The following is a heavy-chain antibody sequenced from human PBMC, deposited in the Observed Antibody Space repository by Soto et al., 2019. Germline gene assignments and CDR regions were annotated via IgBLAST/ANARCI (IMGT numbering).Heavy chain of an antibody. CDR1: GFTFDDYA. J-gene: IGHJ6*02. CDR3: ADDAIIMVRGVISDYGIDV. CDR2: ISWNSGSI. Sequence: EVQLVESGGGLVQPGRSLRLSCAASGFTFDDYAMHWVRQAPGKGLEWVSGISWNSGSIGYADSVKGRFTISRDNAKNTLYLQMNRLRADDTVLYYCADDAIIMVRGVISDYGIDVWGQGTTVTVSS. D-gene: IGHD3-10*01. V-gene: IGHV3-9*01.